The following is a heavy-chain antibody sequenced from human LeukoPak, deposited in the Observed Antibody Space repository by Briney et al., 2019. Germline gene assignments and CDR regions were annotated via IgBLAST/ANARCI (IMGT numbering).Heavy chain of an antibody. J-gene: IGHJ6*02. CDR1: GGSISSSSYY. D-gene: IGHD2-2*01. CDR2: IYYSGST. Sequence: SETLSLTCTVSGGSISSSSYYWGWIRQPPGKGLEWIGSIYYSGSTYYNPSLKSRVTISVDTSKNQFSLKLSSVTAADTAVYYCASGEVVAPADTDITSGMDVWGQGTTVTVSS. CDR3: ASGEVVAPADTDITSGMDV. V-gene: IGHV4-39*07.